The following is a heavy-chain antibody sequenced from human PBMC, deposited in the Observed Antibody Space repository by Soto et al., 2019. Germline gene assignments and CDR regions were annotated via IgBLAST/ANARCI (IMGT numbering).Heavy chain of an antibody. J-gene: IGHJ6*02. CDR1: GGSFSGYY. CDR2: INHSGST. D-gene: IGHD6-6*01. V-gene: IGHV4-34*01. Sequence: LSLTCAVYGGSFSGYYWSWIRQPPGKGLEWIGEINHSGSTNYNPSLKSRVTISVDTSKNQFSLKLSSVTAAATAVYYCARARGIAARPGYYYGMDVWGQGTTVTVSS. CDR3: ARARGIAARPGYYYGMDV.